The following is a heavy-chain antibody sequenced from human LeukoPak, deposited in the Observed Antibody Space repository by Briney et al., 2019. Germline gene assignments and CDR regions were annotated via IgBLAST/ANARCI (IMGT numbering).Heavy chain of an antibody. J-gene: IGHJ4*02. CDR2: IYSGGST. CDR3: AKDTFRRPYSGSQSH. D-gene: IGHD1-26*01. V-gene: IGHV3-53*01. Sequence: PGGSLRLSCTTSGFNFNTYTMSGVRQAPGKGLEWVSVIYSGGSTYYADSVKGRFTISRDNSKNTLYLQMNSLRAEDTAVYYCAKDTFRRPYSGSQSHWGQGTLVTVSS. CDR1: GFNFNTYT.